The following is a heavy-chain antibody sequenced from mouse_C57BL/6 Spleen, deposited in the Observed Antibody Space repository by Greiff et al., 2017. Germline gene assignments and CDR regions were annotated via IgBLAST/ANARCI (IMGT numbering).Heavy chain of an antibody. CDR1: GFTFSSYA. J-gene: IGHJ3*01. CDR2: ISDGGSYT. Sequence: EVKLVESGGGLVKPGGSLKLSCAASGFTFSSYAMSWVRQTPEKRLEWVATISDGGSYTYYPDNVKGRFTISRDNAKNNLYLQMSHLKSEDTAMYYCARDWDYSNSWFAYWGQATLVTVSA. D-gene: IGHD2-5*01. V-gene: IGHV5-4*01. CDR3: ARDWDYSNSWFAY.